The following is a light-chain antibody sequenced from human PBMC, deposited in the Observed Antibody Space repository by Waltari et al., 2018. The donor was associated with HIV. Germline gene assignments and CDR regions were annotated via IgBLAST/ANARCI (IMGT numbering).Light chain of an antibody. Sequence: SYVMTQSPSVSVAPEQTARITCGGYNIGSKTVHWYQQKPGQAPVLVVYDDSVRPSGIPERFSGSNSGNTATLTISRVEAGDEAGYYCQVWETIGDHRVFGGGTTLTVL. J-gene: IGLJ3*02. V-gene: IGLV3-21*02. CDR2: DDS. CDR1: NIGSKT. CDR3: QVWETIGDHRV.